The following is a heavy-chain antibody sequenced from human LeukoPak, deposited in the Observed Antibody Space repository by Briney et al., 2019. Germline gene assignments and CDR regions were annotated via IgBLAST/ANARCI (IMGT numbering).Heavy chain of an antibody. CDR3: AREVTGTLLS. D-gene: IGHD1/OR15-1a*01. CDR2: ISSSSSTI. J-gene: IGHJ5*02. Sequence: GGSLRLSCAAPGFTFSSYSMNWVRQAPGKGLEWVSYISSSSSTIYYADSVKGRFTISRDSAKNSLYLQMNSLRAEDTAVYYCAREVTGTLLSWGQGTLVTVSS. CDR1: GFTFSSYS. V-gene: IGHV3-48*04.